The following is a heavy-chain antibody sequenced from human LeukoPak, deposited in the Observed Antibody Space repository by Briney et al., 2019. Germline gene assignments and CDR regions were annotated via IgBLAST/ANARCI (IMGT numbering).Heavy chain of an antibody. CDR3: ARGGTAVIAPYAFDI. CDR2: IYYSGST. J-gene: IGHJ3*02. CDR1: GGSISSYY. D-gene: IGHD4-23*01. V-gene: IGHV4-59*01. Sequence: SETLSLTCTVSGGSISSYYWSWIRQPPGKGLEWIGYIYYSGSTNCNPSVKSRVAMSVDTSKKQFSLKLSSLTAADTAVYYCARGGTAVIAPYAFDIWGQGAMVTVSS.